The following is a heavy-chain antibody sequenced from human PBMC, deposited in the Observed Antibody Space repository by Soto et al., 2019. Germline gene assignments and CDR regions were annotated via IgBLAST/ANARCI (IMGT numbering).Heavy chain of an antibody. V-gene: IGHV3-7*01. CDR3: ARDFTDRTIDY. Sequence: GGSLRLSCAASGFTFSTYWMNWVRQAPGKGLEWVGNIGLDGSQQNYVDSVRGRFTISRDNAKNSLYLQMNTLRAEDTAVYYCARDFTDRTIDYWGQGTLVTVSS. CDR1: GFTFSTYW. J-gene: IGHJ4*02. D-gene: IGHD1-7*01. CDR2: IGLDGSQQ.